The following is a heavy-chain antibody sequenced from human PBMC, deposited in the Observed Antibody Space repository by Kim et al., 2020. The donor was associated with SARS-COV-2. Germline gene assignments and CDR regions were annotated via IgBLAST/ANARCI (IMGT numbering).Heavy chain of an antibody. J-gene: IGHJ6*02. D-gene: IGHD6-13*01. Sequence: GGSLRLSCEASGFTFSSYAMGWVRQAPGKGLDWVSVMSGSGGSIYYADSVKGRFTISRDNSKNTLYLLMNTLSAEDTATYYCAKGAAAHYYYVMDVWGQGTTVTVSS. V-gene: IGHV3-23*01. CDR2: MSGSGGSI. CDR1: GFTFSSYA. CDR3: AKGAAAHYYYVMDV.